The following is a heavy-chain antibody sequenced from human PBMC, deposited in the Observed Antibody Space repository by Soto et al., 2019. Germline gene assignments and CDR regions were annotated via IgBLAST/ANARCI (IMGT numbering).Heavy chain of an antibody. D-gene: IGHD6-13*01. CDR2: IYYSGTT. CDR1: GGSIRRSNYY. V-gene: IGHV4-39*01. Sequence: SETLSLTCSVSGGSIRRSNYYWVWIRQPPGKGLEWIGSIYYSGTTFYNPSLKNRVTISVDTSKNQFSLKLSSVTAADTAVYFCAQYSSSWDFDYWSQGTLVT. J-gene: IGHJ4*02. CDR3: AQYSSSWDFDY.